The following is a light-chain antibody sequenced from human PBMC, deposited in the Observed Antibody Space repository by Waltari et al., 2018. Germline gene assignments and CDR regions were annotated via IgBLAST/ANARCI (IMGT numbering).Light chain of an antibody. CDR2: DAS. CDR3: QQRSNWPWT. Sequence: EIVWTKSPATLSLSPGEKATLSCRASQSVSSYLAWYQHKPGQAPRLLIYDASNRATGIPARFSGSGSGTDFTLTISSLESEDFAVYYCQQRSNWPWTFGQGTKVEIK. J-gene: IGKJ1*01. CDR1: QSVSSY. V-gene: IGKV3-11*01.